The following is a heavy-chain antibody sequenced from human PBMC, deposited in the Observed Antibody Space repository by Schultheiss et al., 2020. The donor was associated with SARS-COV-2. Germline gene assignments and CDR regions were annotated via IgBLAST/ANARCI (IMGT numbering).Heavy chain of an antibody. CDR2: TSYDGRNK. V-gene: IGHV3-30*18. J-gene: IGHJ6*02. CDR3: AKGTLRFNNYYGMDV. CDR1: GFTYSSYG. D-gene: IGHD4-17*01. Sequence: GGSLRLSCAASGFTYSSYGMHWVRQAPGKGLEWVAVTSYDGRNKYYADSVKGRVTISRDNSKNTLYLQVNSLRVEDTAVYYCAKGTLRFNNYYGMDVWGQGTTVTVSS.